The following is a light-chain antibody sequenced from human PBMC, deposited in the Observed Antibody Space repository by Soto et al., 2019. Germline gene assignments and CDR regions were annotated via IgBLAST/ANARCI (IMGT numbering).Light chain of an antibody. CDR1: SSNIGSNT. CDR3: AAWDDSLNGRV. CDR2: SNN. J-gene: IGLJ1*01. Sequence: QSVLTQPPSASGTPGQRVTISCSGSSSNIGSNTVNCYQQLPGTAPKLLIYSNNQRPSGVPDRFSGSKSGTSASLAISGLQSEDEADYYCAAWDDSLNGRVFGTGTQLTVL. V-gene: IGLV1-44*01.